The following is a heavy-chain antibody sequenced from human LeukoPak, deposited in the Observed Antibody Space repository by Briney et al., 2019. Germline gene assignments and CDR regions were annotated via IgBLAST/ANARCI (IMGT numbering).Heavy chain of an antibody. D-gene: IGHD6-13*01. CDR3: VKTGSGWFGDY. V-gene: IGHV3-30*02. CDR1: GFSFSSYA. CDR2: IRYDGIDK. Sequence: GGSLTLSCTASGFSFSSYAMYWVRQAPGKGLEWVALIRYDGIDKYYVDSVKGRFTISRDNSKNMLYLQMNSLRTEDTAVYYCVKTGSGWFGDYWGQGARVTVSS. J-gene: IGHJ4*02.